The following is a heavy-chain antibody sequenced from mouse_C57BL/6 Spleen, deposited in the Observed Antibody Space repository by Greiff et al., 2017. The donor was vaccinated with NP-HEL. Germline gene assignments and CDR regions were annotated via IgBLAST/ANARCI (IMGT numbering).Heavy chain of an antibody. CDR3: ANYYGSSFFAY. CDR2: IHPNSGST. D-gene: IGHD1-1*01. CDR1: GYTFTSYW. J-gene: IGHJ3*01. Sequence: QVQLKQPGAELVKPGASVKLSCKASGYTFTSYWMHWVKQRPGQGLEWIGMIHPNSGSTNYNEKFKSKATLTVDKSSITAYMQLSSLTSENSAVYYCANYYGSSFFAYWGQGTLVTVSA. V-gene: IGHV1-64*01.